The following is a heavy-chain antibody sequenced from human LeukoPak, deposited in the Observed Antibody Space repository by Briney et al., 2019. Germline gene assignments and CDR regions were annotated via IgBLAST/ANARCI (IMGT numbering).Heavy chain of an antibody. CDR1: GFTVSSNY. J-gene: IGHJ4*02. V-gene: IGHV3-23*01. CDR3: AKDQYDYFDY. D-gene: IGHD2-2*01. Sequence: PGGSLRLSCAASGFTVSSNYMSWVRQAPGKGLEWVSAISGSGGSTYYADSVKGRFTISRDNSKNTLYLQMNSLRAEDTAVYYCAKDQYDYFDYWGQGTLVTVSS. CDR2: ISGSGGST.